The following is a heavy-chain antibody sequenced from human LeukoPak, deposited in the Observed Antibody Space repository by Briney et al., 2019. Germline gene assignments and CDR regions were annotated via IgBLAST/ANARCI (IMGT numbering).Heavy chain of an antibody. J-gene: IGHJ4*02. CDR1: EFAFSDFY. CDR2: ISSSSSHT. V-gene: IGHV3-11*06. D-gene: IGHD6-19*01. CDR3: ARTNLGSGWRFDY. Sequence: PGGSLRLSCGASEFAFSDFYMTWIRQAPGKGLEWLSYISSSSSHTNYADSVKGRFTISRDSAKNSLYLQMNSLRAEGTAVYYCARTNLGSGWRFDYWGQGTLVTVSS.